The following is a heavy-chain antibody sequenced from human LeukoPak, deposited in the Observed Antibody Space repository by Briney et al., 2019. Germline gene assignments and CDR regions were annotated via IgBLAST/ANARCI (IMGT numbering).Heavy chain of an antibody. D-gene: IGHD1-1*01. CDR1: GFTFSSYS. CDR3: AKEGTTAEADY. CDR2: ISYDGSNK. J-gene: IGHJ4*02. Sequence: PGGSLRLSCAASGFTFSSYSVHWVRQAPGKGLEWVAFISYDGSNKYHADSVKGRFTISRDNSRNTLFLQMDSLRAEDTAVYYCAKEGTTAEADYWGQGALVTVSS. V-gene: IGHV3-30*18.